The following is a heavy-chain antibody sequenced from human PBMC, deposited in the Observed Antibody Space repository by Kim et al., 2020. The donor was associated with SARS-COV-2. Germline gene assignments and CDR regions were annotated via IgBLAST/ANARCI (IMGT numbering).Heavy chain of an antibody. V-gene: IGHV3-30*04. J-gene: IGHJ4*02. CDR2: ISYDGSEK. D-gene: IGHD6-13*01. Sequence: GGSLRLSCAASGFTFSSYAMHWVRQAPGKGLEWVAIISYDGSEKYYADSVKGRFTISRDNIENTLYLQMSSLTIEDTAVYFCARKMQQLGSWGQGTLVTVSS. CDR3: ARKMQQLGS. CDR1: GFTFSSYA.